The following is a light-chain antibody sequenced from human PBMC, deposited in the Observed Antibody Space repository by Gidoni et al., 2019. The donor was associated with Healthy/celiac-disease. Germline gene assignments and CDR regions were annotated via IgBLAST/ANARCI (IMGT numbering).Light chain of an antibody. CDR2: DAS. V-gene: IGKV1-33*01. Sequence: DIQMTQSPSSLSASVGDRVTITCQASQDISNYLNWYQQKPGKAPKLLIYDASNLETGVPSRFSGSGSGTDFTFTISSLQPEDIATYYCQQYRGLTFGGGTKVEIK. J-gene: IGKJ4*01. CDR3: QQYRGLT. CDR1: QDISNY.